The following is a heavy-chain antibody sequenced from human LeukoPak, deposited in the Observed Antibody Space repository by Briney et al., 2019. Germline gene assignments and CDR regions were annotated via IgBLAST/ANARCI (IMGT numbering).Heavy chain of an antibody. CDR1: GYTFTGYY. D-gene: IGHD3-22*01. J-gene: IGHJ4*02. V-gene: IGHV1-2*06. Sequence: ASVKVSCKASGYTFTGYYMHWVRQAPGQGLEWMGRINPNSGGTNHAQKFQGRVTMTRDTSISTAYMELSRLRSDDTAVYYCARAEAADYYDSSGYGGAYFDYWGQGTLVTVSS. CDR3: ARAEAADYYDSSGYGGAYFDY. CDR2: INPNSGGT.